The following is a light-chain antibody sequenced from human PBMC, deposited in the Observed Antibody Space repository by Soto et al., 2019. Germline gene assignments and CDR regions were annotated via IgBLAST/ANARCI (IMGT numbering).Light chain of an antibody. Sequence: QSVLTQPPSVSGAPGQRVIISCTGSSSNIGAGYDVHWYQQLPGTAPKLLIYRNSNRPSGVPDRFSGSKSGTSASLAITGLQAEDEADYYCQSYDSSLSASVFGGGTKLTVL. CDR3: QSYDSSLSASV. CDR2: RNS. J-gene: IGLJ3*02. V-gene: IGLV1-40*01. CDR1: SSNIGAGYD.